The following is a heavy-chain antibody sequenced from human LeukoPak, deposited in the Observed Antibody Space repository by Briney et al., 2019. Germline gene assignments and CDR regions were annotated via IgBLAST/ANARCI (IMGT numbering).Heavy chain of an antibody. J-gene: IGHJ3*02. CDR2: ISGSGGST. V-gene: IGHV3-23*01. CDR1: GFTFSSYA. D-gene: IGHD3-22*01. CDR3: AKDWSSGYYYEGSAAFDI. Sequence: GGSLRLSCAASGFTFSSYAMSRVRQAPGKGLEWVSAISGSGGSTYYADSVKGRFTISRDNSKNTLYLQMNSLRAEDTAVYYCAKDWSSGYYYEGSAAFDIWGQGTMVTVSS.